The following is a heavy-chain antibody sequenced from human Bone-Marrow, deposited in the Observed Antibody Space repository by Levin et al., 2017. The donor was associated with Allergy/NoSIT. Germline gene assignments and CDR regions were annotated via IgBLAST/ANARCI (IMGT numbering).Heavy chain of an antibody. Sequence: SCAASGFTPSDYYMSWIRQAPGKGLEWVSYISSRGTTMYLADSVKGRFTISRDNAKNSLSLQMNSLRADDTAVYYCARDMNKAHYNYGLDVWGQGTTVTVSS. D-gene: IGHD1/OR15-1a*01. CDR3: ARDMNKAHYNYGLDV. J-gene: IGHJ6*02. V-gene: IGHV3-11*01. CDR1: GFTPSDYY. CDR2: ISSRGTTM.